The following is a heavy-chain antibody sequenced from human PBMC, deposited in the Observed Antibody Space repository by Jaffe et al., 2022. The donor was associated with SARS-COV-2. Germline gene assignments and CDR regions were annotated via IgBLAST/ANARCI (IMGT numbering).Heavy chain of an antibody. V-gene: IGHV3-49*05. J-gene: IGHJ4*02. CDR3: SRDGITEYCANAVCTFDS. Sequence: VQLEESGGGWVKPGRSLRLSCTGSGFNFGDYVISWFRQAPGKGLEWVGFVKSRAYGGTTKYAGPVEGRVSISRDDSKSIAFLQMDSLKTEDTAVYYCSRDGITEYCANAVCTFDSWGQGTLVTVSS. D-gene: IGHD2-8*01. CDR1: GFNFGDYV. CDR2: VKSRAYGGTT.